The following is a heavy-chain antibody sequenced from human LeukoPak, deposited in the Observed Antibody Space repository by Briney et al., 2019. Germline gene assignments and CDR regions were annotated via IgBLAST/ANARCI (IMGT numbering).Heavy chain of an antibody. CDR1: GVTFSVYS. Sequence: PRRTLRLSCAVSGVTFSVYSMSWIRQAPRKGLEWVSYISTSSSYTNYADSVKGRFTISRDNAKNSLYLQMNSLRAEDTAVYYCARDRYYASGSYNWFDPWGQGTLVTVSS. V-gene: IGHV3-11*05. D-gene: IGHD3-10*01. J-gene: IGHJ5*02. CDR2: ISTSSSYT. CDR3: ARDRYYASGSYNWFDP.